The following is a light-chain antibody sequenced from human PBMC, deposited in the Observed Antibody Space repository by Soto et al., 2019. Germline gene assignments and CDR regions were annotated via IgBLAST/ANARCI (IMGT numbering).Light chain of an antibody. CDR2: DVS. CDR3: SSYTSSSTRV. CDR1: SSDVGGHNY. Sequence: QSVLTQPASVSGSPGQSITISCTGTSSDVGGHNYVSWYQQHPGKAPKLMIYDVSNRPSGVSNRFSGSKSGNTASLTISGLQADDEADYYCSSYTSSSTRVFGTGTKVTVL. J-gene: IGLJ1*01. V-gene: IGLV2-14*01.